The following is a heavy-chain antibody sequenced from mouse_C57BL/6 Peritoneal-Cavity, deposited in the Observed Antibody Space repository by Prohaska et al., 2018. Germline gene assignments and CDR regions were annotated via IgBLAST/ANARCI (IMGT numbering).Heavy chain of an antibody. D-gene: IGHD4-1*01. CDR3: AREGTVPFYY. V-gene: IGHV1-52*01. CDR2: IYPSDSET. J-gene: IGHJ2*01. Sequence: GADLVRTGSSLKLFCKASGYTFTSHWMHWVCQRSIQVLEWIGNIYPSDSETHYNQKYKYNATLTVDKSSSTAYMPLSSLTSEDAAVYYCAREGTVPFYYWGQGTTLTVSS. CDR1: GYTFTSHW.